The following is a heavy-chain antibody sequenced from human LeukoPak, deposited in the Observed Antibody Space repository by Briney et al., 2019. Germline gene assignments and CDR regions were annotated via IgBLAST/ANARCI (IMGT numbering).Heavy chain of an antibody. V-gene: IGHV3-33*06. CDR2: IWYDGSNK. D-gene: IGHD4-17*01. CDR1: GFTFSSYG. CDR3: AKDLFLYGDYSVGAFDI. J-gene: IGHJ3*02. Sequence: GGSLRLSCAASGFTFSSYGMHWVRQAPGKGLEWVAVIWYDGSNKYYADSVKGRFTISRDNSKNTLYLQMNSLRAEDTAVYYCAKDLFLYGDYSVGAFDIWGQGTMVTVSS.